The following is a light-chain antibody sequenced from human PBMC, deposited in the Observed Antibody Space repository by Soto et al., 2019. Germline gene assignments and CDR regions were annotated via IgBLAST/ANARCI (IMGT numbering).Light chain of an antibody. J-gene: IGLJ1*01. V-gene: IGLV2-14*01. Sequence: QSALTQPASVSGSLGQSITISCTGTSSDVGHYDYVSWYQQHPGKAPKLLIYEVTNRPSGVFNRFSGSKSGNTASLTISGLQAEDEADYYCSSYTSSSTYVFGTGTKLTVL. CDR1: SSDVGHYDY. CDR3: SSYTSSSTYV. CDR2: EVT.